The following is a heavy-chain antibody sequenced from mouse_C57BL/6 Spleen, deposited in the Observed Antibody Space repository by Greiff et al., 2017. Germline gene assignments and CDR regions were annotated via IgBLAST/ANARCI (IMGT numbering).Heavy chain of an antibody. CDR1: GYTFTSYW. Sequence: QVQLQQPGAELVKPGASVKMSCKASGYTFTSYWITWLKQRPGQGLAWIGDIYPGSGSTNYNEKFKSKATLTVDTSTSSAYMQLSSLTSEDSAVYYCACEGLWFAYWGQGTLVTVSA. V-gene: IGHV1-55*01. J-gene: IGHJ3*01. CDR2: IYPGSGST. CDR3: ACEGLWFAY.